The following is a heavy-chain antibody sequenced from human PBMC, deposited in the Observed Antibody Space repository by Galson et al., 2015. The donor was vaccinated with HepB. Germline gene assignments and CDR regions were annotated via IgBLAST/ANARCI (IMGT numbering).Heavy chain of an antibody. Sequence: SETLSLTCTVSGTSFSTYFWSWIRQSPGKGPEWIGYVYYSGNTNYNPSLKSRVTISVEKSKNQFSLNLTSVTAEDTAIYYCARLVRYGGAIFDYWGQGALVTVSS. CDR2: VYYSGNT. CDR1: GTSFSTYF. D-gene: IGHD4-23*01. V-gene: IGHV4-59*08. CDR3: ARLVRYGGAIFDY. J-gene: IGHJ4*02.